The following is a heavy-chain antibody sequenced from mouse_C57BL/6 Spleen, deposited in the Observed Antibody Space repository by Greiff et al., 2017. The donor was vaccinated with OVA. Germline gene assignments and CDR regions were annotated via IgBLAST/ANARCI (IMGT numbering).Heavy chain of an antibody. D-gene: IGHD1-1*01. CDR2: INPNYGTT. CDR1: GYSFTDYN. Sequence: EVQLQQSGPELVKPGASVKISCKASGYSFTDYNMNWVKQSNGTSLEWIGVINPNYGTTSYNQKFKGKATLTVAQSSSTAYMQLNSLTSEDSAVYYCAKGYGSSYDWYVDVWGTGTTVTVSS. CDR3: AKGYGSSYDWYVDV. V-gene: IGHV1-39*01. J-gene: IGHJ1*03.